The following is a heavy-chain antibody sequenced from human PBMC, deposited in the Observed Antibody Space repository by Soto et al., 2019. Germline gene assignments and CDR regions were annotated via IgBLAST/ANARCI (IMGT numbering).Heavy chain of an antibody. V-gene: IGHV3-30*18. CDR1: GFTFSSYG. J-gene: IGHJ4*02. CDR3: AKVPNYYDSSGYYFDY. CDR2: ISYDGSNK. D-gene: IGHD3-22*01. Sequence: QVQLVESGGGVVQPGRSLRLSCAASGFTFSSYGMHWVRQAPGKGLEWVAVISYDGSNKYYADSVKGRFTISRDNSKNTLYLQMNSLRAEDTAVYYCAKVPNYYDSSGYYFDYWGQGTLVTVSS.